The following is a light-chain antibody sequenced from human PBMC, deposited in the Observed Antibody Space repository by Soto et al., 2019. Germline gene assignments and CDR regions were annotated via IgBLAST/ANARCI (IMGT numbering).Light chain of an antibody. CDR1: QSVSSD. J-gene: IGKJ1*01. V-gene: IGKV3-15*01. Sequence: EIVMTQSPATLSVSPGERATLSCRASQSVSSDLAWYHQKPGQAPRLLIYDVSSLESGLPSRFSGSGSGTEFTLTVSSLQPDDFATYYCHQYHNFPRTFGQGTKVDIK. CDR3: HQYHNFPRT. CDR2: DVS.